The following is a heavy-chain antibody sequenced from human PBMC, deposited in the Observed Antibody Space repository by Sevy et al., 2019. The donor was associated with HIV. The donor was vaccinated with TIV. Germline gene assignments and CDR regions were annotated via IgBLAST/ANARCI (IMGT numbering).Heavy chain of an antibody. CDR3: AKRRVQSGLSGGGANYGWDV. Sequence: GGSLRLSCAASGFSFSNYAMSWVRQAPGKGLEWVSTLIGGGSRPYYADSVPGRFTISRDNSGKTLYLQMNSLRAEDTAVYYCAKRRVQSGLSGGGANYGWDVCGQGTTVTVSS. CDR1: GFSFSNYA. V-gene: IGHV3-23*01. CDR2: LIGGGSRP. D-gene: IGHD2-8*02. J-gene: IGHJ6*02.